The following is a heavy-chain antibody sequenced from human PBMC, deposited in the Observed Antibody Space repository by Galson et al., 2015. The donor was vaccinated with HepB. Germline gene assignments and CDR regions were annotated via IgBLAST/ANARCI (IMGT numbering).Heavy chain of an antibody. CDR3: ARVGAGPSLDI. CDR1: GYTFAHYG. V-gene: IGHV1-18*01. Sequence: SVKVSCKASGYTFAHYGIAWVRQAPGQGLEWMGWISAYNGNTNSTQELQGRLTMATDTSTSTAFMVLRSLKYDDTAAYFCARVGAGPSLDIWGQGTMVTVSS. CDR2: ISAYNGNT. J-gene: IGHJ3*02. D-gene: IGHD1-26*01.